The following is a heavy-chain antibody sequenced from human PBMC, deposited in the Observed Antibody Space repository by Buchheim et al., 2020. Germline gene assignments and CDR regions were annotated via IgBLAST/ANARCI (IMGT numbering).Heavy chain of an antibody. V-gene: IGHV4-59*01. Sequence: QVQLQESGPGLVKPSETLSLTCTVSGGSISSYYWSWIRQPPGKGLEWIGYIYYSGSTNYNPSLKSRVTISVDTSKNQSSLKLSSVTAADTAVYYCARSPRAADAYYYYYYGMDVWGQGTT. CDR1: GGSISSYY. J-gene: IGHJ6*02. CDR3: ARSPRAADAYYYYYYGMDV. D-gene: IGHD2-15*01. CDR2: IYYSGST.